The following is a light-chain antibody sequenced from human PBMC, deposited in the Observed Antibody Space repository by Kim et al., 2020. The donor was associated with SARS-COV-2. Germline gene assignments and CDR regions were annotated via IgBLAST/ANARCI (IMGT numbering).Light chain of an antibody. CDR2: AAS. Sequence: SPGEGATLSGRASQSVSGCHLARNQQKPDQAPRRLIYAASIRAAGVADRFTGSWSGTAFTLTISRLEPEDVAGYYCQQYDSSSYTFGQGTKLEI. CDR1: QSVSGCH. J-gene: IGKJ2*01. CDR3: QQYDSSSYT. V-gene: IGKV3-20*01.